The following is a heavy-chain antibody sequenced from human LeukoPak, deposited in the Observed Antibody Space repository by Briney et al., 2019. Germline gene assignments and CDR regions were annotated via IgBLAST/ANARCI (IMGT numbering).Heavy chain of an antibody. V-gene: IGHV1-46*01. CDR3: ARDHEQQLVLRGGYFDY. Sequence: ASVKVSCKASGYTFTSYYMHWVRQAPGQGLEWMGIINPSGGSTSYAQKFQGRVTMTRDTSTSTVYMQLSSLRSEDAAVYYCARDHEQQLVLRGGYFDYRGQGTLVTVSS. D-gene: IGHD6-13*01. CDR1: GYTFTSYY. CDR2: INPSGGST. J-gene: IGHJ4*02.